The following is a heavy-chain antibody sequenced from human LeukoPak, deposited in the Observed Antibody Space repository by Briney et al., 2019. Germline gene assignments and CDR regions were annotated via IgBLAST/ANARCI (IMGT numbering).Heavy chain of an antibody. CDR2: IWYDGSNK. D-gene: IGHD3-22*01. CDR1: GFTFSGYG. V-gene: IGHV3-33*01. CDR3: ARDGGYYDSSGYYYTVGYYFDY. J-gene: IGHJ4*02. Sequence: PGGSLRLSCAASGFTFSGYGMHWVRQAPGKGLEWVAVIWYDGSNKYYADSVKGRFIISRDNSKNTLYLQMNSLRAEDTAVYYCARDGGYYDSSGYYYTVGYYFDYWGQGTLVTVSS.